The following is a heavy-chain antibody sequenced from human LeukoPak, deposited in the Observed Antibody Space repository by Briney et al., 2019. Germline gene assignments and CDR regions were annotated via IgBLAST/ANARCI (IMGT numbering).Heavy chain of an antibody. CDR2: ICGNAACT. V-gene: IGHV3-23*01. Sequence: GGSLRLSCAASGFTFMYYAMSWVRQAPGRGLEWVSAICGNAACTLYADSVKGRFIISRDNSRNTMYLYLQMNSLRAEDTAVYYCARHLATSGSYPLDYWGQGTPVTVSS. D-gene: IGHD2-15*01. CDR1: GFTFMYYA. CDR3: ARHLATSGSYPLDY. J-gene: IGHJ4*02.